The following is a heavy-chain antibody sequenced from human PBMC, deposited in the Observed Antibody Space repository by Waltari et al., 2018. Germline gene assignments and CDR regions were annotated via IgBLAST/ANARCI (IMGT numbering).Heavy chain of an antibody. CDR2: IFYAANT. CDR1: SASITSRY. V-gene: IGHV4-59*11. J-gene: IGHJ4*02. CDR3: ASHQGASFDY. Sequence: QVQLQESGPGLVKSSETLSLTCTVSSASITSRYWSWLRQSPGKGLVMIGYIFYAANTPYNPALSSRVAISIDTSSTQFSLELKSVTAADTAVYYCASHQGASFDYWGQGSLVTVSS.